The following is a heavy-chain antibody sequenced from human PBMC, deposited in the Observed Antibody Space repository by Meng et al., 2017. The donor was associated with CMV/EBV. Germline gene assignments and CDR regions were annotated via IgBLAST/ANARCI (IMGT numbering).Heavy chain of an antibody. Sequence: QITLKDAGPTLVKPTPTLPLTCTFSGSSPSTSGVGVGWIRQPPGKALEWLALIYWDDGKRYSPSLKSRLTITKDTSKNQVVLTMTNMDPVDTATYYCAHQLRYFDWVNNWFDPWGQGTLVTVSS. CDR3: AHQLRYFDWVNNWFDP. D-gene: IGHD3-9*01. CDR2: IYWDDGK. V-gene: IGHV2-5*02. CDR1: GSSPSTSGVG. J-gene: IGHJ5*02.